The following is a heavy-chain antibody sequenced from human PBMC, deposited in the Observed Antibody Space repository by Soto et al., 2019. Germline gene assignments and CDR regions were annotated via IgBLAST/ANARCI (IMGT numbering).Heavy chain of an antibody. CDR3: ASGAYCSGGSCPHDAFDI. Sequence: QVQLVESGGGVVQPGRSLRLSCAATGFTFSSYGMHWVRQAPGKGLEWVADIWYDGSNKYYADSVKGRFTISRDNSKNTLYLQMNSLRAEDTAVYYCASGAYCSGGSCPHDAFDIWGQGTMVTVSS. V-gene: IGHV3-33*01. D-gene: IGHD2-15*01. CDR1: GFTFSSYG. J-gene: IGHJ3*02. CDR2: IWYDGSNK.